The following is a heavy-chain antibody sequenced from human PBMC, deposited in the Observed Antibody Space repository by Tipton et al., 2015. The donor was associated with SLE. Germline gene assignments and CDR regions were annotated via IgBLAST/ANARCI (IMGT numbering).Heavy chain of an antibody. CDR2: IYYSGST. CDR1: GGSISSHY. CDR3: ARDSSRYYDSSGFDY. V-gene: IGHV4-59*11. D-gene: IGHD3-22*01. Sequence: TLSLTCTVSGGSISSHYWSWIRQPPGKGLEWIGYIYYSGSTSYNPSLKSRVTISVDTSKNQFSLKLSSVTAADTAVYYCARDSSRYYDSSGFDYWGQGTLVTVSS. J-gene: IGHJ4*02.